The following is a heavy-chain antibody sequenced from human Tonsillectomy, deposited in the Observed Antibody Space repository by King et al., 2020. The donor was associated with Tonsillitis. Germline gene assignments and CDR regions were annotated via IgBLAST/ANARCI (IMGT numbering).Heavy chain of an antibody. CDR3: ARPITYYYDSSRPPAWYFDL. CDR1: EFSFSDYY. J-gene: IGHJ2*01. Sequence: VQLVESGGGLVKPGGSLRLSCAASEFSFSDYYMSWIRQAPGKGLECLSYISISIIYTNYADSVKDRFTIPRDNAQNSLVLQINSLRAEDTAVYYCARPITYYYDSSRPPAWYFDLWGRGTLVSVSS. D-gene: IGHD3-22*01. V-gene: IGHV3-11*05. CDR2: ISISIIYT.